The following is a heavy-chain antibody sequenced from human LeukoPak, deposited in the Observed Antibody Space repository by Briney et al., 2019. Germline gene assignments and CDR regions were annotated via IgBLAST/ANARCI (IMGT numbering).Heavy chain of an antibody. Sequence: GGSLRLSCAASGFIFSTYPLHWVRQAPGKGLEWVAVISYDGSNKYYADSVKGRFTISRDNSKNTLFLQMNGLRVEDTAVYYCAKDLDLPSIWGQGTMVTVSP. J-gene: IGHJ3*02. CDR1: GFIFSTYP. V-gene: IGHV3-30-3*01. CDR3: AKDLDLPSI. CDR2: ISYDGSNK.